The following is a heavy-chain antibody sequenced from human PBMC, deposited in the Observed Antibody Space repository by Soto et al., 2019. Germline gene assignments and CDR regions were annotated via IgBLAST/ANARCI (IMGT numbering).Heavy chain of an antibody. V-gene: IGHV1-2*04. CDR1: GYTFTGYY. D-gene: IGHD3-16*01. CDR2: INPNSGDT. J-gene: IGHJ6*02. CDR3: ANFGYYGMDV. Sequence: QVQLVQSGAEVKKPGASVKVSCKASGYTFTGYYMHWVRQAPGQGLEWMGWINPNSGDTNYAQKFQGWVTMTRDTSISTAYMGLSRLRSDDTAVYYCANFGYYGMDVWGQGTTVTVSS.